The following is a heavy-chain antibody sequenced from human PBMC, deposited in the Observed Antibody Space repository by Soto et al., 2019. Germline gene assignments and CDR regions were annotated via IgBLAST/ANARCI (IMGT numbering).Heavy chain of an antibody. CDR3: TTDLGPGSYDRNGY. V-gene: IGHV3-15*01. D-gene: IGHD1-26*01. CDR2: IKSKSAGETT. Sequence: PGGSLRLSCAASGFSFSNVWMNWVRQAPGKGLEWVGRIKSKSAGETTDSAAPVKGRFTISRDDSKSMLYLQMNSLKIEDTAVYYCTTDLGPGSYDRNGYWGQGTLVTVAS. J-gene: IGHJ4*02. CDR1: GFSFSNVW.